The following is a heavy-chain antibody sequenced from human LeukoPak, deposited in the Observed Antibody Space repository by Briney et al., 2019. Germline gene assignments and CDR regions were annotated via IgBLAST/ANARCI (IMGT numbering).Heavy chain of an antibody. CDR1: GGSFSGYY. V-gene: IGHV3-53*01. CDR3: AGDKTTGGWYEFDY. CDR2: ISNDGDT. J-gene: IGHJ4*02. D-gene: IGHD6-19*01. Sequence: ETLSLTCAVYGGSFSGYYWSWVRQGPGKGLECVSVISNDGDTYYADSVKGRFTISRDTSKNTVSLQMNSLRAEDTAVYYCAGDKTTGGWYEFDYWGQGTLVTVSS.